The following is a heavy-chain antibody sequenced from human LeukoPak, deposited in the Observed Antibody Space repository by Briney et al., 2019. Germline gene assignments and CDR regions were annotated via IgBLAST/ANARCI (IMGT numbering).Heavy chain of an antibody. D-gene: IGHD3-10*01. Sequence: PGGSLRLSCAASGFTFSSYAMSWVRQAPGKGLEWVSAISGSGGSTYYADYVKGRFTISRDNSKHTLYLQMNSLRAEDTAVYYCAKEGMVRGVMLGWGQGTLVTVSS. V-gene: IGHV3-23*01. CDR1: GFTFSSYA. CDR3: AKEGMVRGVMLG. J-gene: IGHJ4*02. CDR2: ISGSGGST.